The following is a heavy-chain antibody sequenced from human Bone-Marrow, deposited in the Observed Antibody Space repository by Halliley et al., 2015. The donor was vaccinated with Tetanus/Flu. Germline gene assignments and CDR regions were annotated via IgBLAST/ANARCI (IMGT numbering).Heavy chain of an antibody. Sequence: EWIGYIYSSGTSKFTPSLENRATMSIGTSTNQFSLNIKSLTAADTAIYYCARGPMGSGYADFWGRGLLVTVSS. V-gene: IGHV4-59*09. CDR3: ARGPMGSGYADF. D-gene: IGHD5-12*01. J-gene: IGHJ4*02. CDR2: IYSSGTS.